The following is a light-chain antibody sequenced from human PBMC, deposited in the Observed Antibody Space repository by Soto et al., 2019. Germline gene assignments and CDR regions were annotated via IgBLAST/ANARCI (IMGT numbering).Light chain of an antibody. CDR2: EVS. Sequence: QSVLTQPASVSGSPGQSITISCTGTSSDVGGYNYVSWYQQHPGKAPKLMIYEVSNRPSGVSNRSSGSKSGNTASLTISGLQAEDEADYYCSSYTSSSTLFYVFGTGTKLTVL. CDR3: SSYTSSSTLFYV. CDR1: SSDVGGYNY. V-gene: IGLV2-14*01. J-gene: IGLJ1*01.